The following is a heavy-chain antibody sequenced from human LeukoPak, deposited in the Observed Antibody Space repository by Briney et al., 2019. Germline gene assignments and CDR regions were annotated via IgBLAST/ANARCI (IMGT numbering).Heavy chain of an antibody. Sequence: SETLSLTCTVSGGSISSYYWSWIRQPAGKGLEWIGRIYTSGSTNYNPSLKSRVTMSVDTSKNQFSLQLSSVTAADTAVYYCARAGGNSGYGGRGAFDIWGQGTMVTVSS. CDR2: IYTSGST. J-gene: IGHJ3*02. CDR3: ARAGGNSGYGGRGAFDI. CDR1: GGSISSYY. D-gene: IGHD5-12*01. V-gene: IGHV4-4*07.